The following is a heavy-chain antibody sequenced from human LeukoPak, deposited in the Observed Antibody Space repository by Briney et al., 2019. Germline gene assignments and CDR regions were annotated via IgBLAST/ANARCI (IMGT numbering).Heavy chain of an antibody. D-gene: IGHD6-13*01. J-gene: IGHJ6*03. CDR1: GGTFSSYA. V-gene: IGHV1-2*06. CDR3: ARDRSSSSWYYYYYYMDV. CDR2: INPNSGGT. Sequence: GSSVKVSCKASGGTFSSYAISWVRQAPGQGLEWMGRINPNSGGTNYAQKFQGRVTMTRDTSISTAYMELSRLRSDDTAVYYCARDRSSSSWYYYYYYMDVWGKGTTVTVSS.